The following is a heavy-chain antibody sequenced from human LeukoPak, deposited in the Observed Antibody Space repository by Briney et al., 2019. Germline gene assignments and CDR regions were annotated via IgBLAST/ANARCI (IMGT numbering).Heavy chain of an antibody. Sequence: SETLSLTCAVYGGSFSGYYWSWIRQPPGKGLEWIGEINHSGSTNYNPSLKSRVTISVDTSKNQFSLKLSSVTAADTAVYYCAGSLGYCSSTSCYKSGWFDPWGQGTLVTVSS. CDR1: GGSFSGYY. J-gene: IGHJ5*02. V-gene: IGHV4-34*01. CDR3: AGSLGYCSSTSCYKSGWFDP. D-gene: IGHD2-2*02. CDR2: INHSGST.